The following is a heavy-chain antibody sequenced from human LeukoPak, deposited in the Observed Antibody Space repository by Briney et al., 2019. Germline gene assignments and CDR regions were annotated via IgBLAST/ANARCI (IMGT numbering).Heavy chain of an antibody. V-gene: IGHV3-30*18. D-gene: IGHD3/OR15-3a*01. CDR1: GFTFSSYG. CDR2: ISYDGSNK. CDR3: AKLGPVDSGFDP. Sequence: GRSLRLSCAASGFTFSSYGVHWVRQAPGKGLEWVAVISYDGSNKYYADSVKGRFTISRDNSKNTLYLQMNSLRAEDTAVYYCAKLGPVDSGFDPWGQGTLVTVSS. J-gene: IGHJ5*02.